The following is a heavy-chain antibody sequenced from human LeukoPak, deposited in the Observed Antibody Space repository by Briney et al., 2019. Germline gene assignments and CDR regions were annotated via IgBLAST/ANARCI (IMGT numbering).Heavy chain of an antibody. CDR3: ARVKYSSSSNLVPDY. CDR2: INPNSGGT. CDR1: GYTFTGYY. D-gene: IGHD6-13*01. J-gene: IGHJ4*02. V-gene: IGHV1-2*04. Sequence: GASVKVSCKASGYTFTGYYMHWVRQAPGQGLEWMGWINPNSGGTNYAQKFQGWVTMTRDTSISTAYMELSRLRSDDTAVYYCARVKYSSSSNLVPDYWGQGTLVTVSS.